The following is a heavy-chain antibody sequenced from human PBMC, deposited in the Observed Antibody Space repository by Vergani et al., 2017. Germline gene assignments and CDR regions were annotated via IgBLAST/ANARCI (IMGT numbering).Heavy chain of an antibody. V-gene: IGHV4-59*01. J-gene: IGHJ5*02. D-gene: IGHD2-21*01. CDR1: GGSISSYY. Sequence: QVQLQESGPGLVKPSETLSLTCTVSGGSISSYYWSWIRQPPGKGLEWIGYIYYSGSTNYNPSPKSRVTISVDTSKNQFSLKLSSVTAADTAVYYCARNLGGVVDRWGQGTLVTVSS. CDR3: ARNLGGVVDR. CDR2: IYYSGST.